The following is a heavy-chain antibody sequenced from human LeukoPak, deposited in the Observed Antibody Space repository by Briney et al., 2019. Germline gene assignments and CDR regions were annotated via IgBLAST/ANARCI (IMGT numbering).Heavy chain of an antibody. V-gene: IGHV1-18*01. CDR2: ISAYNGNT. Sequence: ASVKVSCKASGYTFTSYGISWVRQAPGQGLEWMGWISAYNGNTNYAQKLQGRVTMTTDTSTSTAYMELRSLRSDDTAVYYCARTGLSQGYYYGMDVWGQGTLVTVSS. J-gene: IGHJ6*02. CDR3: ARTGLSQGYYYGMDV. CDR1: GYTFTSYG. D-gene: IGHD7-27*01.